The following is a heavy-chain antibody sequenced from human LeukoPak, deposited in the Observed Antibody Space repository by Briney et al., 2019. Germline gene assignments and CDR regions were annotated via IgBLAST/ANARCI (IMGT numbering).Heavy chain of an antibody. V-gene: IGHV3-30*18. D-gene: IGHD4-17*01. Sequence: GSLRLSCAASGFTFSSYWMSWVRQAPGKGLEWVAVISYDGSNKYYADSVKGRFTISRDNSKNTLYLQMNSLRAEDTAVYYCAKDTDYGDYDLHYWGQGTLVTVSS. J-gene: IGHJ4*02. CDR3: AKDTDYGDYDLHY. CDR2: ISYDGSNK. CDR1: GFTFSSYW.